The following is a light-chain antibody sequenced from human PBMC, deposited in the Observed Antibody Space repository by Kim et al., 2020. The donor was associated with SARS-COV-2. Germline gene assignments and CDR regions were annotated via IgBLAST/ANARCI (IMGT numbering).Light chain of an antibody. V-gene: IGKV3-20*01. Sequence: VLTQSPGTLSLSPGERATLSCRASQSVSSNSLAWYQQKPGQAPRLLIHSTSTRATGIPDRFSGSGSGTDFTLTISRLDPEDFAVYYCQLYDDSLFTFGPGTKVDIK. CDR2: STS. CDR3: QLYDDSLFT. CDR1: QSVSSNS. J-gene: IGKJ3*01.